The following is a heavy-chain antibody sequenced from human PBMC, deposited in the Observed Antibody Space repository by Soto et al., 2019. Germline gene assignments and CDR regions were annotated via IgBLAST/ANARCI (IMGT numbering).Heavy chain of an antibody. D-gene: IGHD3-3*01. CDR2: IKQDGSEK. J-gene: IGHJ4*02. CDR1: GFTFSSYW. V-gene: IGHV3-7*05. Sequence: PGGSLRLSCAASGFTFSSYWMSWVRQAPGKGLEWVANIKQDGSEKYYVDSVKGRFTISRDNAKNSLYLQMNSLRAEDTAVYYCARDRSTIFGVVVYYFDYWGQGTLVTVSS. CDR3: ARDRSTIFGVVVYYFDY.